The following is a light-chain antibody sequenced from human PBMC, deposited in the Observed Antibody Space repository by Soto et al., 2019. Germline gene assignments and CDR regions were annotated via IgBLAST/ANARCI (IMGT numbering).Light chain of an antibody. V-gene: IGLV2-14*01. CDR1: SSDVGGYNY. Sequence: QSVLTQPASVPGSPGQSITISCTGASSDVGGYNYVSWYQQHPGKAPKRMIYDVSNRPSGVSNRFSGSKSGNTASLTISGLQAEDEADYYCSSYTSGSTLYVFGTGTKVTVL. J-gene: IGLJ1*01. CDR3: SSYTSGSTLYV. CDR2: DVS.